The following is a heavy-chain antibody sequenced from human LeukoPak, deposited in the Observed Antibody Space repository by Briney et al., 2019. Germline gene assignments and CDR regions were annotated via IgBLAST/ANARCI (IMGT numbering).Heavy chain of an antibody. CDR3: ARLIWFGELYRGYFDY. D-gene: IGHD3-10*01. Sequence: SETLSLTCTVSGGSISSSSYYWGWIRQPPGKGLEWIGSIYYSGSTYYNPSLKSRVTISVDTSKNQFSLKLSSVTAADTAVYYCARLIWFGELYRGYFDYWGQGTLVTVSS. V-gene: IGHV4-39*07. CDR2: IYYSGST. J-gene: IGHJ4*02. CDR1: GGSISSSSYY.